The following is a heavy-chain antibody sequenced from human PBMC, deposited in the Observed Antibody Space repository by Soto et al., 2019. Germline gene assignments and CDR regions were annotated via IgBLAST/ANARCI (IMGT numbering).Heavy chain of an antibody. Sequence: GESLKISCKGSGYSFTSYWIGWVRQMPGKGLEWIVIIYPGDSDTRYSPSFQGHVTISADKSIITAYLQWSSLKASDTAMYYCARSRYCSSNSCYTAYYYYYGMDVWGQGTTVTV. CDR1: GYSFTSYW. D-gene: IGHD2-2*02. CDR3: ARSRYCSSNSCYTAYYYYYGMDV. V-gene: IGHV5-51*01. CDR2: IYPGDSDT. J-gene: IGHJ6*02.